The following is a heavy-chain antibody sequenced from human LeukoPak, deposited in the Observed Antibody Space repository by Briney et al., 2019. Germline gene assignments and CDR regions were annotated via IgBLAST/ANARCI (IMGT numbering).Heavy chain of an antibody. CDR2: INHSGST. J-gene: IGHJ4*02. V-gene: IGHV4-34*01. CDR1: GGSFSGYY. CDR3: ARGRAGRYSYGYHRFDY. D-gene: IGHD5-18*01. Sequence: SETLSLTCAVYGGSFSGYYWSWIRQPPGKGLEWIGEINHSGSTNYNPSLKSRVTISVDTSKNQFSLKLSSVTAADTAEYYCARGRAGRYSYGYHRFDYWGQGTLVTVSS.